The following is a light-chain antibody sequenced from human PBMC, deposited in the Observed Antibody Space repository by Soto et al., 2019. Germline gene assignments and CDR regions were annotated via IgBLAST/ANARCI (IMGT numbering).Light chain of an antibody. Sequence: DIQMTQSPYTLSASVGDRVTITCRASQSISSWLAWYQQKPGKAPKLLIYDASSLESGVPSRFSGSGSGTEFTLTISSLQPDDFATYYCQQYNSYNTFGQGTKVEIK. CDR3: QQYNSYNT. J-gene: IGKJ1*01. V-gene: IGKV1-5*01. CDR2: DAS. CDR1: QSISSW.